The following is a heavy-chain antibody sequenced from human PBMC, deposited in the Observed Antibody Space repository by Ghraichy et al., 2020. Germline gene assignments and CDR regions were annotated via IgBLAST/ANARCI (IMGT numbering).Heavy chain of an antibody. J-gene: IGHJ3*02. CDR2: INPNSGGT. V-gene: IGHV1-2*02. CDR1: GNTFTGYH. D-gene: IGHD5-24*01. Sequence: ASVKVSCKASGNTFTGYHMHWVRQAPGQGLEWMGWINPNSGGTNYAQKFQGRVTMTRDTSISTAYMELSRLRSDDTAVYYCAGDLKDGYPGAFDIWGQGTMVTVSS. CDR3: AGDLKDGYPGAFDI.